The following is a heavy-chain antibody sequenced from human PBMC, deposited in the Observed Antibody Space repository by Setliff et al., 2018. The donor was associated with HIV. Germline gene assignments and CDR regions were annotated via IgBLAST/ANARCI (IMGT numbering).Heavy chain of an antibody. CDR3: ARVFVDTAVLRVLEYYFDS. Sequence: NPSETLSLTCTVSGGPISSSSYYWGWVRQPPGKGLEWIGSMYYSGSTYYTPSLKSRITISLDTSKNQFSLRMRSVTAADTAVYYCARVFVDTAVLRVLEYYFDSWGRGTLVTVSS. J-gene: IGHJ4*02. CDR2: MYYSGST. CDR1: GGPISSSSYY. V-gene: IGHV4-39*07. D-gene: IGHD5-18*01.